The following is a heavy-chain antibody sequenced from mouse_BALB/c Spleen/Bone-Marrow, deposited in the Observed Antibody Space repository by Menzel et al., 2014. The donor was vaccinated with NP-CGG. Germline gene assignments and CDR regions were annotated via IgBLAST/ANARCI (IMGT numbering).Heavy chain of an antibody. J-gene: IGHJ2*01. CDR3: ARGISYHFDY. D-gene: IGHD5-1*01. Sequence: QVQLKQSGAELMKPGASVKISCKATGYIFSSYWIEWVKQRPGHGLEWIGEILPGISTNYNEKFKGKATFTADTSSNTAYMQLSSLTSEDSAVHYCARGISYHFDYWGQGTTLTVSS. CDR1: GYIFSSYW. CDR2: ILPGIST. V-gene: IGHV1-9*01.